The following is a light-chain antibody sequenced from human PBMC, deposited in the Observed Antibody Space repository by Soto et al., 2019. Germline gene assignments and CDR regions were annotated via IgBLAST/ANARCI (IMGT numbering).Light chain of an antibody. CDR1: QSVSSSY. V-gene: IGKV3D-20*01. J-gene: IGKJ1*01. CDR3: QQYGSSPWT. CDR2: GAL. Sequence: EIVLTQSPATLSLSPGDRATLSCGASQSVSSSYLAWFQQKPGLAPRLLIYGALSRATGIPDRFSGSGSGTDFTLTISRLEPEDFAMYYCQQYGSSPWTFVQGTKVEIK.